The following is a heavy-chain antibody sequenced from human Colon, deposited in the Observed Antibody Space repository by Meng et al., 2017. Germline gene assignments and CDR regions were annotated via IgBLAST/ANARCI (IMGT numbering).Heavy chain of an antibody. V-gene: IGHV1-69*02. D-gene: IGHD3-22*01. CDR1: GGTFSSYT. Sequence: SVKVSCKASGGTFSSYTISWVRQAPGQGLEWLGRIIPTLGIANYAQKSQGRVTITADKSTSTAYMELSSLGSEDTAVYYCARGSDIDFDSSGPGHAFDIWGQGTMVTVSS. J-gene: IGHJ3*02. CDR3: ARGSDIDFDSSGPGHAFDI. CDR2: IIPTLGIA.